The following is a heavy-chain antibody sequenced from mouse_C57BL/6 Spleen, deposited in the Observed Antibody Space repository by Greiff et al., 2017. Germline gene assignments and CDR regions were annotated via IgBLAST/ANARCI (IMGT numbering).Heavy chain of an antibody. CDR3: ARGGDYAMDC. CDR2: ISSGVRYT. Sequence: EVMLVESGGDLVKPGGSLKLSCAASGFTFSSYGMSLVRQTPAQRLEWVATISSGVRYTYYPASVTGRFTISREKAKNTLYLQMSRLKSEDTAMYYCARGGDYAMDCWGKGTSVTVSS. V-gene: IGHV5-6*02. CDR1: GFTFSSYG. J-gene: IGHJ4*01.